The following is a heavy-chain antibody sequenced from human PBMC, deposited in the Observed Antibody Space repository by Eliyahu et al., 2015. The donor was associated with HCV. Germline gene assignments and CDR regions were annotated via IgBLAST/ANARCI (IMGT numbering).Heavy chain of an antibody. J-gene: IGHJ4*02. CDR3: AAYGSGRWAH. CDR2: ILGSGGST. Sequence: EVQLLESGAGLVQPGGSLRLSCSGSGFTFMNYPMSWVRQAPGKGLEWVSAILGSGGSTYYADSVKGRFTISRDNSKNTLYLQMNSVRAEDTAVYYCAAYGSGRWAHWGQGVLVTVSS. CDR1: GFTFMNYP. V-gene: IGHV3-23*01. D-gene: IGHD3-10*01.